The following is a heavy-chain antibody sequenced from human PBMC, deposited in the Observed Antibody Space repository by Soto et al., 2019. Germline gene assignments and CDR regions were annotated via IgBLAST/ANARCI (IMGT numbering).Heavy chain of an antibody. CDR2: IYYTGST. D-gene: IGHD4-4*01. J-gene: IGHJ6*02. Sequence: SETLSLTCSVSGVSFRDHYWTWIRQPPGKGLEWIGYIYYTGSTNYNPSLKSRVTISVDTSKNHFSLKLSSVTAADTAVYYCARDGYTLTPNYYYGMDVWGQGTTVTVSS. CDR1: GVSFRDHY. V-gene: IGHV4-59*11. CDR3: ARDGYTLTPNYYYGMDV.